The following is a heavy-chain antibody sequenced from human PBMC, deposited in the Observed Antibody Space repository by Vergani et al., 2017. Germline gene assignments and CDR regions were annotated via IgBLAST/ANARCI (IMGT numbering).Heavy chain of an antibody. J-gene: IGHJ4*02. CDR2: IHPADSDT. V-gene: IGHV5-51*01. D-gene: IGHD3-22*01. CDR3: ARLYRRDSSGSKYIDY. CDR1: GYSFTNYW. Sequence: EVQLVQSGAEVKKPGESLKISCQISGYSFTNYWIGWVRQMPEKGLEWMGIIHPADSDTRYSPSFQGQVTISVDKSISTAYLQRSSLRASDSAMYYCARLYRRDSSGSKYIDYWAQGTLVAVSS.